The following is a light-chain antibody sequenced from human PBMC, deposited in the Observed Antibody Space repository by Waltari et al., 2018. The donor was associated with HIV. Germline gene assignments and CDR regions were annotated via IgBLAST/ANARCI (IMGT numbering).Light chain of an antibody. Sequence: QSALTQPRSVSGSPGQSVTISCTGTSSDVGAYNYVSWYQQHPGKAPKLMIYDVGKRPSGVPDRFSGSKSGNTASLTISGLQAEDEADYYCCSYAGSYTLRVFGGGTKLTVL. J-gene: IGLJ2*01. V-gene: IGLV2-11*01. CDR3: CSYAGSYTLRV. CDR2: DVG. CDR1: SSDVGAYNY.